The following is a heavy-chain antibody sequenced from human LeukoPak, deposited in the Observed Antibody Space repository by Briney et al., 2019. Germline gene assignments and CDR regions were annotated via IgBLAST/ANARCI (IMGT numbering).Heavy chain of an antibody. V-gene: IGHV4-39*07. Sequence: SETLSLTCTVSGGSISSSSYYWGWIRQPPGKGLEWIGSIYYSGSTYYNPSLKSRVTISVDTSKNQFSLKLSSVTAADTAVYYCARDQTYSSGWDFDYWGQGTLVTVSS. D-gene: IGHD6-19*01. J-gene: IGHJ4*02. CDR3: ARDQTYSSGWDFDY. CDR1: GGSISSSSYY. CDR2: IYYSGST.